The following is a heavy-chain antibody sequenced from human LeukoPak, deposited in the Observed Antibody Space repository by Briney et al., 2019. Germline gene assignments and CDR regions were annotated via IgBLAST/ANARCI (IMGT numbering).Heavy chain of an antibody. CDR3: AKLQRYCSGGSCYHSY. D-gene: IGHD2-15*01. Sequence: PGGSLRLSCAASGFTFSSYAMSWVRQAPGKGLEWVSAISGSGGSTYYADSVKGRFTISRDNSKNTLYLQMNSLRAEDTAVYYCAKLQRYCSGGSCYHSYWGQGTLVTVSS. J-gene: IGHJ4*02. V-gene: IGHV3-23*01. CDR1: GFTFSSYA. CDR2: ISGSGGST.